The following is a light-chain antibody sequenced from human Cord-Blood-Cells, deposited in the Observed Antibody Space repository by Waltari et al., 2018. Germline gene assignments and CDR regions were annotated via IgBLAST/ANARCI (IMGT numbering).Light chain of an antibody. CDR1: QDISNY. Sequence: DIQMTQSPSSLSASVGDRVTITCQASQDISNYLNWYQQKPGKAPKLLIYDASNLETGVPSRFSGSGSGTDFTFTISSLQPEDIATYYCQQYDNLPLVTLTFGGGTKVEIK. J-gene: IGKJ4*01. CDR3: QQYDNLPLVTLT. V-gene: IGKV1-33*01. CDR2: DAS.